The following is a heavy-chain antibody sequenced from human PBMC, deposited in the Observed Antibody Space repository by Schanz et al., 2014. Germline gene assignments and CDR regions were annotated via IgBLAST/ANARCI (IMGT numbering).Heavy chain of an antibody. D-gene: IGHD6-19*01. CDR2: LSSDESRK. V-gene: IGHV3-30*19. CDR3: ARDLISSGWYG. Sequence: QVQLVESGGGVVRPGRSLRLSCATSGFTFSRFGMHWVRQSPGKGLEWVAVLSSDESRKFYADSVKGRFTISRDNAKNSLFRQMNSLSAEDTAVYYCARDLISSGWYGWGQGTLVTVSS. CDR1: GFTFSRFG. J-gene: IGHJ4*02.